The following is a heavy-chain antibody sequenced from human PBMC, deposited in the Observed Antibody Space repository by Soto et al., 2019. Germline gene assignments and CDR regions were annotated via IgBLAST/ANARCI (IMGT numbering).Heavy chain of an antibody. Sequence: GASVKVSCKASGYTFTSYGISWVRQAPGQGLEWMGWISAYNGNTNYAQKLQGRVTMTTDTSTSTAYMELRSLRSDDTAVYYCARGEYYYDSGGYYFDYWGQGTLVTVSS. J-gene: IGHJ4*02. CDR1: GYTFTSYG. CDR2: ISAYNGNT. D-gene: IGHD3-22*01. V-gene: IGHV1-18*04. CDR3: ARGEYYYDSGGYYFDY.